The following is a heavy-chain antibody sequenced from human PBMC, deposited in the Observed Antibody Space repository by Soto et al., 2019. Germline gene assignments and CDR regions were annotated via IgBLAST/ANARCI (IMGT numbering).Heavy chain of an antibody. D-gene: IGHD3-16*01. J-gene: IGHJ3*02. CDR3: AGLLPKNLGGSFDI. CDR2: IYYSGST. CDR1: GGSISSGDYY. V-gene: IGHV4-30-4*01. Sequence: PSETLSLTCTVSGGSISSGDYYWSWIRQPPGKGLEWIGYIYYSGSTYYNPSLKSRVTISVDTSKNQFSLKLSSVTAADTAVYYCAGLLPKNLGGSFDIWGQGTMVTVSS.